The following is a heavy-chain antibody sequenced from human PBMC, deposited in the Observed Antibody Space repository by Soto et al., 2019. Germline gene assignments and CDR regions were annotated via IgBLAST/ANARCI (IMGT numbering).Heavy chain of an antibody. Sequence: SETLSLTCAVYGGSFSGYYWSWIRQPPGKGLEWIGEINHSGSTNYNPSLKSRVTISVDTSKNQFSLKLSSVTAADTAVYYCARVSGYYGSGSYSYYFDYWGQGTLVTVSS. V-gene: IGHV4-34*01. D-gene: IGHD3-10*01. CDR2: INHSGST. J-gene: IGHJ4*02. CDR1: GGSFSGYY. CDR3: ARVSGYYGSGSYSYYFDY.